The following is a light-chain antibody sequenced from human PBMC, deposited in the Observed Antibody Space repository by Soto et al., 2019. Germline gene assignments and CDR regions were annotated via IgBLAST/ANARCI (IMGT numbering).Light chain of an antibody. V-gene: IGKV1-5*03. CDR1: QSIDSW. CDR2: RAS. Sequence: IQMTQSPSTLSASVGDRVTITCRASQSIDSWLAWYQQKPGKAPKLLIYRASSLESGIPSRFSGSGSGTEFTLTIDSLQPEDFATYYCQQYHSYYTFGQGTKLEIK. J-gene: IGKJ2*01. CDR3: QQYHSYYT.